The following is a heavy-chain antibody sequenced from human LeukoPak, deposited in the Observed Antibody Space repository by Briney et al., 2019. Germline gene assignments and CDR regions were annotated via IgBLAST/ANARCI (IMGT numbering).Heavy chain of an antibody. CDR1: GGSISSYY. V-gene: IGHV4-4*07. CDR3: ARDLMGGYCSSTSCYTDGFDP. D-gene: IGHD2-2*02. Sequence: PSETLSLTCTVSGGSISSYYWSWIRQPAGKGLEWIGRIYTSGSTNYNPSLKSRVTMSVETSKNQFSLKLSSVTAADTAVYYCARDLMGGYCSSTSCYTDGFDPWGQGTLVTVSS. J-gene: IGHJ5*02. CDR2: IYTSGST.